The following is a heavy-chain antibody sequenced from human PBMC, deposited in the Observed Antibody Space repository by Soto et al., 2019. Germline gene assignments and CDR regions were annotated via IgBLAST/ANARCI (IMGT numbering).Heavy chain of an antibody. CDR1: GFPFSSYA. D-gene: IGHD5-12*01. J-gene: IGHJ4*02. Sequence: GGSLRLSCSASGFPFSSYAMSWVRQAPGKGLEWVSAISGSGSYIYYADSVKGRFTISRDNAKNTLYLQMNSLRAEDTAVYYCARDSTVEMATIGLFDYWGQGTLVTVSS. V-gene: IGHV3-21*01. CDR3: ARDSTVEMATIGLFDY. CDR2: ISGSGSYI.